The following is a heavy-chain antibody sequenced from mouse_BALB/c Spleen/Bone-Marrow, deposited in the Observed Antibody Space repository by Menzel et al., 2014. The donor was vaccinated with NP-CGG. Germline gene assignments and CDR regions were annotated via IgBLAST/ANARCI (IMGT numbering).Heavy chain of an antibody. Sequence: VQLKESGPELVKPGASVKMSCKASGYTFTDYYMKWVRQCHGKSLEWIGDINPKNGDTFYNQKFKDKATLTVDRSSSTAYMQLDSLTSEDSAAPYFEMGLRLYSYFDDWGAGTTITVSS. J-gene: IGHJ1*01. V-gene: IGHV1-26*01. D-gene: IGHD2-12*01. CDR1: GYTFTDYY. CDR2: INPKNGDT. CDR3: EMGLRLYSYFDD.